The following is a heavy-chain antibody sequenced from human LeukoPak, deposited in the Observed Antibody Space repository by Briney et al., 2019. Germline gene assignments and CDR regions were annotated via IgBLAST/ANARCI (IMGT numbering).Heavy chain of an antibody. CDR1: GGSISSYY. V-gene: IGHV4-59*01. CDR2: IYYSGST. CDR3: ARARIAVADGGTFDY. D-gene: IGHD6-19*01. Sequence: SETLSLTCTVSGGSISSYYWSWIRQPPGKGLEWIGYIYYSGSTNYNPSLKSRVTISVDTSKNQFSLKLSSVTAADTAVYYCARARIAVADGGTFDYWGQGTLVTVSS. J-gene: IGHJ4*02.